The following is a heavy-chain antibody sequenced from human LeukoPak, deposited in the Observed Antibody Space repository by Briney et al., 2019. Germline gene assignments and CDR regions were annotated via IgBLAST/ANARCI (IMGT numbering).Heavy chain of an antibody. CDR3: ARVEVGSYYGLDY. CDR1: GGSISSYY. V-gene: IGHV4-59*01. CDR2: IYYSGST. Sequence: PSETLSLTCTVSGGSISSYYWSWIRQPPGKGLEWIGYIYYSGSTNYNPSLKGRVTISVDTSKNQFSLKLSSVTAADTAVYYCARVEVGSYYGLDYWGQGTLVTVSS. D-gene: IGHD1-26*01. J-gene: IGHJ4*02.